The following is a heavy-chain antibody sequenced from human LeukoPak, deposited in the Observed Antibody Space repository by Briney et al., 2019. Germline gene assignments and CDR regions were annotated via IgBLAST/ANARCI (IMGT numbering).Heavy chain of an antibody. CDR2: INPNSGGR. V-gene: IGHV1-2*02. D-gene: IGHD4-17*01. J-gene: IGHJ4*02. Sequence: ASVKVSGKASAYTYTGYYMHWVRQAPGQGLEWMGWINPNSGGRNYAQKFQGRVTMTRDTSISTAYMELSRLRSDDTAVYYCANSPGGVTVTTGFVVFGNDYWGQGTLVTVSS. CDR3: ANSPGGVTVTTGFVVFGNDY. CDR1: AYTYTGYY.